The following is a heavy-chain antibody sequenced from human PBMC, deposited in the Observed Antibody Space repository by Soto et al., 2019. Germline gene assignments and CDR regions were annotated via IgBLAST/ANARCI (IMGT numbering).Heavy chain of an antibody. V-gene: IGHV3-30*18. CDR1: GFTFSSYG. D-gene: IGHD2-2*01. CDR2: ISYDGSNK. CDR3: AKSHIVVVPAAIALDY. J-gene: IGHJ4*02. Sequence: LRLSCAASGFTFSSYGMHWVRQAPGKGLEWVAVISYDGSNKYYADSVKGRFTISRDNSKNTLYLQMNSLRAEDTAVYYCAKSHIVVVPAAIALDYWGQGTLVTVSS.